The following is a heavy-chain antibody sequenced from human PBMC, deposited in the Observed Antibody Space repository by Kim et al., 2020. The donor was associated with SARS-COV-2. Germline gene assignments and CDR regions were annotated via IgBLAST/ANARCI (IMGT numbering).Heavy chain of an antibody. V-gene: IGHV3-33*08. CDR3: ARERQIQLWVGAPLGY. Sequence: GGSLRLSCAASGFTFSSYGMHWVRQAPGKGLEWVAVIWYDGSNKYYADSVKGRFTISRDNSKNTLYLQMNSLRAEDTAVYYCARERQIQLWVGAPLGYWGQGTLVTVSS. J-gene: IGHJ4*02. CDR1: GFTFSSYG. CDR2: IWYDGSNK. D-gene: IGHD5-18*01.